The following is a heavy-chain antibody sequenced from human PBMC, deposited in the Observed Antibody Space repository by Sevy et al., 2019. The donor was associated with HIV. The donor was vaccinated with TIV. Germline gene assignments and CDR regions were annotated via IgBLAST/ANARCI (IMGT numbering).Heavy chain of an antibody. CDR3: ATARRDDYNYYFEY. Sequence: GGSLRLSCEASGFTFRSYEMNWVRQAPGKGLEWLSYISTGGRTIYYIDSVKGRFTISRDNAKNSLHLQMNSVRDEDKAVYYCATARRDDYNYYFEYWGQGTLVTVSS. D-gene: IGHD4-4*01. V-gene: IGHV3-48*03. J-gene: IGHJ4*02. CDR2: ISTGGRTI. CDR1: GFTFRSYE.